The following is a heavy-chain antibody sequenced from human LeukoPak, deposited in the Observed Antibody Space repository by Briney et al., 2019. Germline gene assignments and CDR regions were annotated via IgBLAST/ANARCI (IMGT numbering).Heavy chain of an antibody. CDR3: ATGDNKQWPV. CDR1: GGSISSNW. V-gene: IGHV4-4*02. CDR2: IYDSGFT. Sequence: SETLSLTCVHSGGSISSNWWSLVRLPPRKGREGTGEIYDSGFTNYNASLKSPVTISLDKSKNQFSLELRSVPAADTAVYFCATGDNKQWPVWGQGTLVTVSS. J-gene: IGHJ1*01. D-gene: IGHD6-19*01.